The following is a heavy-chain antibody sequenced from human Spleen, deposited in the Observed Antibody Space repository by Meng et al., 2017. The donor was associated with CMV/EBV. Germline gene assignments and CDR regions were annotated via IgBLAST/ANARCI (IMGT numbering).Heavy chain of an antibody. CDR1: GDSVNNRNYY. V-gene: IGHV4-61*01. CDR3: AREPDY. Sequence: LSLTCTVSGDSVNNRNYYWSWIRQPPGKGPEWIGYIYYKGDTKYNPSLKSPVTMSVDTSKNQFSLKLTSVTATDTAVYFCAREPDYWGQGILVTVSS. J-gene: IGHJ4*02. CDR2: IYYKGDT.